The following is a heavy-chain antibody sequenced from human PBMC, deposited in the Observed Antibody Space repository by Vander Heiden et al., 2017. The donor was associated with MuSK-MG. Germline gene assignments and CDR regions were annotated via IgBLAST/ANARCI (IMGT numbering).Heavy chain of an antibody. D-gene: IGHD3-10*01. CDR1: GGSFSGYY. J-gene: IGHJ5*02. Sequence: QVQLQQWGAGLLKPSETLSLTCAVYGGSFSGYYWSWIRQPPGKGLEWIGEINHSGSTNYNPSLKSRVTISVDTSKNQCALKLSSVTAAETAVYYCARVNSRSTMVRGWFDPWGQGTLVTVSS. V-gene: IGHV4-34*01. CDR3: ARVNSRSTMVRGWFDP. CDR2: INHSGST.